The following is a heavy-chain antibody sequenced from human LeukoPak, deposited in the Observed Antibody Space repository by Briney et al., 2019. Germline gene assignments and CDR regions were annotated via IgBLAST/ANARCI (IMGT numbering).Heavy chain of an antibody. V-gene: IGHV3-48*04. CDR3: AKDRPAEGDYYDSSGYYLDAFDI. Sequence: GGSLRLSCAASGFTFSSYSMNWVRQAPGKGLEWVSYISSSSSTIYYADSVKGRFTISRDNAKNSLYLQMNSLRAEDTAVYYCAKDRPAEGDYYDSSGYYLDAFDIWGQGTMVTVSS. CDR2: ISSSSSTI. CDR1: GFTFSSYS. D-gene: IGHD3-22*01. J-gene: IGHJ3*02.